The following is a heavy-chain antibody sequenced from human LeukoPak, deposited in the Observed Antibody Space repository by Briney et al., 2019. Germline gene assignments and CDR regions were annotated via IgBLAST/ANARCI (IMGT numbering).Heavy chain of an antibody. V-gene: IGHV3-23*01. CDR2: ISGSGGST. CDR1: GFTFSSYA. CDR3: AAYSGYGSYFDY. Sequence: LXLSCAASGFTFSSYAMSWVRQAPGKGLEWVSAISGSGGSTYYADSVKGGFTISRDNSKNTLYLQMNSLRAEDTAVYYCAAYSGYGSYFDYWGQGTLVTVSS. J-gene: IGHJ4*02. D-gene: IGHD5-12*01.